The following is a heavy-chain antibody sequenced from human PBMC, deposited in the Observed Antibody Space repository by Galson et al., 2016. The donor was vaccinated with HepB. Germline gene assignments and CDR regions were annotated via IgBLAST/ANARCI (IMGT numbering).Heavy chain of an antibody. CDR1: GYTFRNFA. CDR2: ISVYNGDT. V-gene: IGHV1-18*04. D-gene: IGHD4-23*01. J-gene: IGHJ3*02. Sequence: SVKVSCKASGYTFRNFAINWVRQAPGQGLEWMGRISVYNGDTSFAQNLQVRVTLTTDTSSNTAYMELRSLRPDDTALYYCAREGYGGIDAFDIWGHGILVTVSS. CDR3: AREGYGGIDAFDI.